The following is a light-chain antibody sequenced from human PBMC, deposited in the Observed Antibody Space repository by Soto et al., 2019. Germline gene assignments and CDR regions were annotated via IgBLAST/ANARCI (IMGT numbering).Light chain of an antibody. Sequence: EIVLTQAPGTLSLYPGERATLSCRASQSVSSSYLAWYQQKPGQAPRLLIYCASSRATGIPDRFSGSGSGTDFTLTISRLEPEDFAVYYCQQYGSSHPLTFGGGTKVDIK. V-gene: IGKV3-20*01. CDR3: QQYGSSHPLT. CDR1: QSVSSSY. J-gene: IGKJ4*01. CDR2: CAS.